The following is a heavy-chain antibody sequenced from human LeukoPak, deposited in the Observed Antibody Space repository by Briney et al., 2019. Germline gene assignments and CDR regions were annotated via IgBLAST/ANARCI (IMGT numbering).Heavy chain of an antibody. D-gene: IGHD3-10*01. CDR3: AREQITMVRGVIDY. J-gene: IGHJ4*02. V-gene: IGHV4-31*03. CDR1: GGSISSSNDY. CDR2: IYYSGST. Sequence: SETLSLTCTVAGGSISSSNDYWGWVRQPPGKGLEWIGYIYYSGSTYYNPSLKSRVTISVDTSKNQFSLKLSSVTAADTAVYYCAREQITMVRGVIDYWGQGTLVTVSS.